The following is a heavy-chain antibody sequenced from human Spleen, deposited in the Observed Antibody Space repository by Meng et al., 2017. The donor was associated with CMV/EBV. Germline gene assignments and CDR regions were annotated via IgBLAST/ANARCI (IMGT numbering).Heavy chain of an antibody. CDR3: ARDKGAYCSSTSCYEGMDV. Sequence: GESLKISCAASGFTFSSYGMHWVRQAPGKGLEWVAVIWYDGSNKYYADSVKGRFTISRDNSKNTLYLQMNSLRAEDTAVYHCARDKGAYCSSTSCYEGMDVWGQGTTVTVSS. J-gene: IGHJ6*02. V-gene: IGHV3-33*01. D-gene: IGHD2-2*01. CDR2: IWYDGSNK. CDR1: GFTFSSYG.